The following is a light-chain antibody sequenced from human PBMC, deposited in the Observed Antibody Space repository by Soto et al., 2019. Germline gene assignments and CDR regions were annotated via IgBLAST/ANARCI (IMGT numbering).Light chain of an antibody. J-gene: IGKJ4*01. CDR2: DAS. CDR3: QQYNSYPLT. V-gene: IGKV1-5*01. CDR1: QSISSW. Sequence: DIQMTQSHSTLSASLAERVTIXCWASQSISSWLAWYQQKPGKAPKLLIYDASSLESGVPSRFSGSGSGTEFTLTISSLQPDDFATYYCQQYNSYPLTFGGGTKVDIK.